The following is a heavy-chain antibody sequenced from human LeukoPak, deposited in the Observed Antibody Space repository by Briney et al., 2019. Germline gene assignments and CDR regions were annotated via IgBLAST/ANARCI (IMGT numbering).Heavy chain of an antibody. V-gene: IGHV1-69*06. Sequence: GASVKVSCKASGGTFSSYAISWVRQAPGQGLEWMGGIIPIFGTANYAQKFQGRVTITADKSTSTAYMELSSLRSEDTAVYYCASGGGEYSYGYVNFGYWGQGTLVTVSS. J-gene: IGHJ4*02. CDR3: ASGGGEYSYGYVNFGY. CDR2: IIPIFGTA. D-gene: IGHD5-18*01. CDR1: GGTFSSYA.